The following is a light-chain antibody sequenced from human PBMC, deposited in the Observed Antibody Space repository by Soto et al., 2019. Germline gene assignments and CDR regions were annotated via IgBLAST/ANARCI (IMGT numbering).Light chain of an antibody. Sequence: EILLTLSPGTLSLSPGDRATLSCRASQSLGSGYLAWYRQKPGQAPRILIYAASSRATGVPDRFSGSGSGTDFSLTISRLEPEDFAVYYCQQYDTSPRTFGQGTKVEI. CDR2: AAS. J-gene: IGKJ1*01. CDR1: QSLGSGY. CDR3: QQYDTSPRT. V-gene: IGKV3-20*01.